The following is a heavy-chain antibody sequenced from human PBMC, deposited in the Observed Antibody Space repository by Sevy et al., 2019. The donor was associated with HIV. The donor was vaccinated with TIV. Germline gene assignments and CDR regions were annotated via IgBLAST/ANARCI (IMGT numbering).Heavy chain of an antibody. CDR3: ARPSPRIAAAGSGFFDN. J-gene: IGHJ5*02. Sequence: GGSLRLSCVVSGYSFSSYAISWVRQAPGKGLEWVSTINGRGGSTYYADSVKGRFTISRDNPKNTLFLQMINLRVDDTAIYYCARPSPRIAAAGSGFFDNWGQGTLVTVSS. D-gene: IGHD6-13*01. V-gene: IGHV3-23*01. CDR1: GYSFSSYA. CDR2: INGRGGST.